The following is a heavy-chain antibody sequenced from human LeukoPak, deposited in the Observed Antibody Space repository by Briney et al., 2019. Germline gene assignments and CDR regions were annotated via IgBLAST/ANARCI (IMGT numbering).Heavy chain of an antibody. CDR3: ARTDNSGYYIDY. V-gene: IGHV4-59*01. D-gene: IGHD3-22*01. CDR2: IYYSGST. J-gene: IGHJ4*01. CDR1: GGSISSYY. Sequence: PSETLSLTCTVSGGSISSYYWSWIRQPPGKGLEWIGYIYYSGSTNYNPSLKSRVTISVDTSKNQFSLKLSSVTAADTAVFYCARTDNSGYYIDYCGQGILVTVSS.